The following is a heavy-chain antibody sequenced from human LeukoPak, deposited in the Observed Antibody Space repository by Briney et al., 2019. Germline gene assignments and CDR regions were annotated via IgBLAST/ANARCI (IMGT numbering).Heavy chain of an antibody. Sequence: GGSLRLSCAASGFTFSSYSMNWVRQAPGKGLEWVSYISSSSSTIYYADSVKGRFTISSDNAKNSLYLQMNSLRAEDTAVYYCARADCSSTSCYDYYYYGMDVWGQGTTVTVSS. CDR3: ARADCSSTSCYDYYYYGMDV. CDR1: GFTFSSYS. V-gene: IGHV3-48*01. J-gene: IGHJ6*02. D-gene: IGHD2-2*01. CDR2: ISSSSSTI.